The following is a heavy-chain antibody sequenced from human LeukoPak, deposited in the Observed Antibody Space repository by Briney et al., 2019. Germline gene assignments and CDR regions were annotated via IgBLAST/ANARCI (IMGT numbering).Heavy chain of an antibody. V-gene: IGHV3-49*04. CDR1: GFTFSSHA. J-gene: IGHJ4*02. CDR3: TRDWYYDY. Sequence: PGGSLRLSCAASGFTFSSHAMSWVRQAPGKGLEWVGFIRSKAYGGTTEYAASVKGRFTISRDDSKSIAYLQMNSLKTEDTAVYYCTRDWYYDYWGQGTLVTVSS. D-gene: IGHD2/OR15-2a*01. CDR2: IRSKAYGGTT.